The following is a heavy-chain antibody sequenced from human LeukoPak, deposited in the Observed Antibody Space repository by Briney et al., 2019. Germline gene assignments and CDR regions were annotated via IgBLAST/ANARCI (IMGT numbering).Heavy chain of an antibody. CDR2: ISAYNGNT. CDR3: ARSGDLGPYYDYVWGSPILHDAFDI. CDR1: GYTFTSYG. D-gene: IGHD3-16*01. Sequence: ASVKVSCKASGYTFTSYGISWVRQAPGQGLEWMGWISAYNGNTNYAQKLQGRVTMTTDTSTSTAYMELRSLRSDDTAVYYCARSGDLGPYYDYVWGSPILHDAFDIWGQGTMVTVSS. V-gene: IGHV1-18*01. J-gene: IGHJ3*02.